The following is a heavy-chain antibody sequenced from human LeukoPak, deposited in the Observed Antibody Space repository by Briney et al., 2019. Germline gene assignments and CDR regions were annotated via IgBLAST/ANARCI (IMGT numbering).Heavy chain of an antibody. CDR2: IYYSGST. Sequence: PSETLSLSCTVSGGSISSYYWSWIRQPPGKGLEWIGYIYYSGSTNYNPSLKSRVTISVDTSKNQFSLKLSSVTAADTAVYYCARGQWLVKEFDYWGQGTLVTVSS. CDR3: ARGQWLVKEFDY. V-gene: IGHV4-59*01. D-gene: IGHD6-19*01. CDR1: GGSISSYY. J-gene: IGHJ4*02.